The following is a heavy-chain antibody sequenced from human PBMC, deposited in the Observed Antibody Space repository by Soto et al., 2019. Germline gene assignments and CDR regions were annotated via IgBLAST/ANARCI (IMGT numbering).Heavy chain of an antibody. J-gene: IGHJ5*02. CDR1: GFTFSSYS. Sequence: GGSLRLSCAASGFTFSSYSMNWVRQAPGKGLEWVSYISSSSSTIYYADSVKGRFTISRDNAKNSLYLQMNSLRAEDTAVYYCARDLYCSGGSCYSGGWFDPWGQGTLVTVSS. CDR2: ISSSSSTI. CDR3: ARDLYCSGGSCYSGGWFDP. V-gene: IGHV3-48*01. D-gene: IGHD2-15*01.